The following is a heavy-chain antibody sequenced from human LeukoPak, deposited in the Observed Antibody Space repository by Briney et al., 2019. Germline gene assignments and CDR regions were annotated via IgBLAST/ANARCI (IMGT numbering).Heavy chain of an antibody. D-gene: IGHD2/OR15-2a*01. Sequence: GGSLRLSCAASGNYWMHWVRQAPGKGLVWVSHINSDGSWTSYADSVKGRFTISKDNAKNTVYLQMNSLRAEDTAVYYCVSFYETYWGRGTLATVSS. CDR1: GNYW. CDR3: VSFYETY. J-gene: IGHJ4*02. V-gene: IGHV3-74*01. CDR2: INSDGSWT.